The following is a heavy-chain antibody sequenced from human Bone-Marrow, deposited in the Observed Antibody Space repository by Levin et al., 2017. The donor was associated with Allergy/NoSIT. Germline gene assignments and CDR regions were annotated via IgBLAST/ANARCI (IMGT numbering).Heavy chain of an antibody. CDR2: IWYDGSNK. V-gene: IGHV3-33*01. Sequence: LSLTCAASGFTFRNSGMHWVRQAPGKGLEWVAVIWYDGSNKNYAESVKGRFTISRDNSRNTLYLQMNSLRAEDTALYYCARDAFITMVRGYLDYWGQGALVTVSS. J-gene: IGHJ4*02. D-gene: IGHD3-10*01. CDR3: ARDAFITMVRGYLDY. CDR1: GFTFRNSG.